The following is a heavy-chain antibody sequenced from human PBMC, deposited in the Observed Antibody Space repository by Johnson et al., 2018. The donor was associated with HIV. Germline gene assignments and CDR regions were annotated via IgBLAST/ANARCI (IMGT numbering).Heavy chain of an antibody. D-gene: IGHD3-22*01. CDR3: TSERGRYYDSSNDAFDI. J-gene: IGHJ3*02. Sequence: QVLLVESGGGVVQPGGTLRLSCAASGFTFSSYGMHWVRQAPGKGLEWVAFIRYDGSNKYYADSVQGRFTISSDDSNNTLYLQMNSLKTEDTAVYYCTSERGRYYDSSNDAFDIWGQGTMVTVSS. CDR1: GFTFSSYG. V-gene: IGHV3-30*02. CDR2: IRYDGSNK.